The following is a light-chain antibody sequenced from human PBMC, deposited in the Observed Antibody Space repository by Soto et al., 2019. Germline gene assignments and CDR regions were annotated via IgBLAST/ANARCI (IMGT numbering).Light chain of an antibody. Sequence: QSALTQPASVSGSPGQSITISCTGTSSDVGGYNYVSWYQQHPGTAPKLMIYDVSNRPSGVSNRFSGSKSGNTASLTISGLQAADEADYYCSSYTSSSTLYVFGTGTKVTVL. CDR2: DVS. CDR3: SSYTSSSTLYV. CDR1: SSDVGGYNY. J-gene: IGLJ1*01. V-gene: IGLV2-14*01.